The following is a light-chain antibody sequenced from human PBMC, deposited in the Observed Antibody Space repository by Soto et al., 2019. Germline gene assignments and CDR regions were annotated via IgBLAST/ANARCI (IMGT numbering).Light chain of an antibody. CDR2: HVT. J-gene: IGLJ1*01. CDR1: SIDVGGYNY. CDR3: SSYTSSTAYI. Sequence: QSVLTQPASVSGSPGQSITISCTGTSIDVGGYNYVSWYQQHPGDAPKLMIYHVTNRPSGVSNRFSGSKSGNTASLTTSGLQAEDEADYYCSSYTSSTAYIFGTGTKVTV. V-gene: IGLV2-14*03.